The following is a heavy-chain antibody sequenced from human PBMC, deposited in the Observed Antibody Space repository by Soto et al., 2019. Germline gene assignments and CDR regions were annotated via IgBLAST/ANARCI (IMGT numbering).Heavy chain of an antibody. CDR2: ISAYNGNT. D-gene: IGHD3-9*01. J-gene: IGHJ3*02. V-gene: IGHV1-18*01. CDR3: ATGEYYDILTGFGPPPHNAFDI. Sequence: ASVKVSCKASGYTFTSYGISWVRQAPGQGLEWMGWISAYNGNTNYAQKLQGRVTMTTDTSTSTAYMELRSLRSDDTAVYYCATGEYYDILTGFGPPPHNAFDIWGQGTMVTVSS. CDR1: GYTFTSYG.